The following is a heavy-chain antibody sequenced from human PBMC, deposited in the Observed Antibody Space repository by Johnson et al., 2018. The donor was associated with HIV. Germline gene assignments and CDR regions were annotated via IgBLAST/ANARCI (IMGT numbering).Heavy chain of an antibody. V-gene: IGHV3-33*06. Sequence: VQLVESGGGVVQPGRSLRLSCGASGFTFNSYGMHWVRQAPGKGLEWVAVIWYDGSDKYYADSVKGRFTISRDNSKNTLYLQMISLRADDTAVYYCAKGKDSSSSYALDIWGQGTMVTVSS. CDR3: AKGKDSSSSYALDI. D-gene: IGHD6-13*01. CDR2: IWYDGSDK. CDR1: GFTFNSYG. J-gene: IGHJ3*02.